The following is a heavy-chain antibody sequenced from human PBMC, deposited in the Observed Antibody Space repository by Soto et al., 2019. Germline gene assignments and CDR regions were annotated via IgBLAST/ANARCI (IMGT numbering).Heavy chain of an antibody. V-gene: IGHV1-69*01. J-gene: IGHJ4*02. CDR2: IIPIFGTA. D-gene: IGHD3-9*01. CDR1: GGTFSSYA. CDR3: ARVSHYDILTGYYLDYYFDY. Sequence: QVQLVQSGAEVKKPGSSVKVSCKASGGTFSSYAISWVRQAPGQGLEWMGGIIPIFGTANYAQKFQGRVTITADDSTRTAYMELGSLRCEDTAVYYCARVSHYDILTGYYLDYYFDYWGQGTLVTVSS.